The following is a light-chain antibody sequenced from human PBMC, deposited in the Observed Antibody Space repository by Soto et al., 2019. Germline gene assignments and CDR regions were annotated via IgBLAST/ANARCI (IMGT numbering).Light chain of an antibody. CDR1: ISDVGSYDL. CDR3: SSYTTTSNYV. J-gene: IGLJ1*01. CDR2: QVS. Sequence: ALTQPASVSGVPGQTITISCTGSISDVGSYDLVSWYQEHPGKAPNLMIYQVSRRPSGVSNRFFAYKSGNTASLAISGLQPEDEADYYCSSYTTTSNYVFGTGTKVTVL. V-gene: IGLV2-14*02.